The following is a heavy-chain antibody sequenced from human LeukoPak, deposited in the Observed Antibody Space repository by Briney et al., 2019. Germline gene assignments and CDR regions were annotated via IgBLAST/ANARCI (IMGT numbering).Heavy chain of an antibody. Sequence: SVKVSCKASGGTFSSYAISWVRQAPGQGLEWMGRIIPILGIESYAQKFQGRITISADKSTSTAYMELSSLRSEDTAVYYCARDSAVTTSKNQYYSYYGMDVWGQGTTVTVSS. V-gene: IGHV1-69*04. D-gene: IGHD4-17*01. J-gene: IGHJ6*02. CDR3: ARDSAVTTSKNQYYSYYGMDV. CDR2: IIPILGIE. CDR1: GGTFSSYA.